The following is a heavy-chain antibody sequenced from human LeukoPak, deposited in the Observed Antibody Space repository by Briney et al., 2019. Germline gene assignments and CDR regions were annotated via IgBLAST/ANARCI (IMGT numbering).Heavy chain of an antibody. Sequence: GGSPRLSCAASGFTFDDYGMSWVRQAPGKGLEWVSGINWNGGSTGYADSVKGRFTISRDNAKNSLYLQMNSLRAEDTALYYCARSYYESSGYPPTSFDYWGQGTLVTVSS. V-gene: IGHV3-20*04. J-gene: IGHJ4*02. CDR3: ARSYYESSGYPPTSFDY. CDR1: GFTFDDYG. CDR2: INWNGGST. D-gene: IGHD3-22*01.